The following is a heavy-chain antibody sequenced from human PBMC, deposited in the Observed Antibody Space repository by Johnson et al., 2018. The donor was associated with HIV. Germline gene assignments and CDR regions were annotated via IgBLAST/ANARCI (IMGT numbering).Heavy chain of an antibody. CDR1: GFTFSHNW. J-gene: IGHJ3*02. CDR3: ARDLRDSSGYYLGAFDI. CDR2: IKQDGTEK. V-gene: IGHV3-7*01. Sequence: VQLVESGGDLVQPGGSLRLSCIGSGFTFSHNWMSWVRQAPGKGLEWVANIKQDGTEKYYADSVKGRFTISRDNAKNSLYLQMNSLRAEDTAVYYCARDLRDSSGYYLGAFDIWGQGTMVTVSS. D-gene: IGHD3-22*01.